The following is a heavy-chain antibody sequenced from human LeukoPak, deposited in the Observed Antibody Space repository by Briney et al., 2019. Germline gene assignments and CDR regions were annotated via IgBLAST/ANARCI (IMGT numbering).Heavy chain of an antibody. Sequence: GGSPRLSCVASGFTFSTYWMTWVRQAPGKGLEWVANINEDGSEKHYVDFVKGRFTVSRDNAKNSLYLQMNSLRVEDTAVYYCAREEAGGPDYWGQGTLVTVSS. V-gene: IGHV3-7*01. D-gene: IGHD3-16*01. CDR2: INEDGSEK. CDR1: GFTFSTYW. CDR3: AREEAGGPDY. J-gene: IGHJ4*02.